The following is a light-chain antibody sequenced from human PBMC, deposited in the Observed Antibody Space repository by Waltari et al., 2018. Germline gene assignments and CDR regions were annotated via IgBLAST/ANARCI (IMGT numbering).Light chain of an antibody. J-gene: IGLJ1*01. CDR2: YDR. CDR1: SLRNSY. CDR3: HVWHPHVDPGV. V-gene: IGLV3-19*01. Sequence: SSELTQDPAVSVALGQTVRITCQGDSLRNSYASWYQQRPGQAPVLVIFYDRDRPSGIPDRLSGSNSGNTATLTISRVEAEDEARYYCHVWHPHVDPGVFGTGTEVTVL.